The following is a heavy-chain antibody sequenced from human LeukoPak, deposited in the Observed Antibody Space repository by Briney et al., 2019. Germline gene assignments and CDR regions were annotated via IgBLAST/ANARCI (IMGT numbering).Heavy chain of an antibody. J-gene: IGHJ4*02. D-gene: IGHD3-22*01. V-gene: IGHV1-8*01. CDR3: ASGYYDSSGYNDY. CDR1: GYTFTSYD. Sequence: GASVKVSCKASGYTFTSYDINRVRQATGQGLEWMGWMNPNSGNTGYAQKFRGRVTMTRNTSISTAYMELSSLRSEDTAVYYCASGYYDSSGYNDYWGQGTLVTVSS. CDR2: MNPNSGNT.